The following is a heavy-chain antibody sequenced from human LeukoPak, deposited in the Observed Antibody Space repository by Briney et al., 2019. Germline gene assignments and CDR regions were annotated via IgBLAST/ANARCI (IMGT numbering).Heavy chain of an antibody. CDR3: ALYYYGSGSYFLTDDAFDI. Sequence: SVKVSCKASGGTFSSYAISWVRQAPGQGLEWMGRIIPILGIANYAQKLQGRVTITADKSTSTAYMELSSLRSEDTAVYYCALYYYGSGSYFLTDDAFDIWGQGTMVTVSS. CDR1: GGTFSSYA. J-gene: IGHJ3*02. CDR2: IIPILGIA. V-gene: IGHV1-69*04. D-gene: IGHD3-10*01.